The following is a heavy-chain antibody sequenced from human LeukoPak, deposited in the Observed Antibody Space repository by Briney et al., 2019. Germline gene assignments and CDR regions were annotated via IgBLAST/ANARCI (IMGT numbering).Heavy chain of an antibody. CDR3: ASGLELRFLNY. D-gene: IGHD1-7*01. CDR2: ISWNSGSI. Sequence: PGGSLRLSCAASGFTFDDYAMHWVRQAPGKGLEWVSGISWNSGSIGYADSVKGRFTISRDNAKNSLYLQMNSLRAEDTALYYCASGLELRFLNYWGQGTLVTVSS. J-gene: IGHJ4*02. V-gene: IGHV3-9*01. CDR1: GFTFDDYA.